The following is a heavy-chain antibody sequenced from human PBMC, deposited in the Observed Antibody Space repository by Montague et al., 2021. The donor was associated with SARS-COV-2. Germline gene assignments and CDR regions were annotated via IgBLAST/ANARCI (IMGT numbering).Heavy chain of an antibody. J-gene: IGHJ4*02. V-gene: IGHV3-33*01. CDR1: GFIFSSYG. CDR3: ARGSVGGCYFDY. Sequence: SRRLSCAASGFIFSSYGMHWVRQAPGKGLEWVAHIWYDGSNENYVDSVKGRFTISRDNFKNTLYLQMNSLRAEDTAIYYCARGSVGGCYFDYWGQGTLVTVSS. D-gene: IGHD1-26*01. CDR2: IWYDGSNE.